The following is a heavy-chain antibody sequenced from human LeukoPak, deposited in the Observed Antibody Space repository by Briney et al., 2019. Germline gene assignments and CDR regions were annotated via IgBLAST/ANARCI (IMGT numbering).Heavy chain of an antibody. CDR1: GATFSSYV. Sequence: GSSVKVSCKASGATFSSYVISWVRQSPGQGLEWLGRIIPILGIASYVQKFQDRVTITADKSTSTAYMELSGLRSEDTSVYYCAREVVGAAGTTTISMTYFDYWGQGTLVTVSS. V-gene: IGHV1-69*04. CDR2: IIPILGIA. J-gene: IGHJ4*02. D-gene: IGHD6-13*01. CDR3: AREVVGAAGTTTISMTYFDY.